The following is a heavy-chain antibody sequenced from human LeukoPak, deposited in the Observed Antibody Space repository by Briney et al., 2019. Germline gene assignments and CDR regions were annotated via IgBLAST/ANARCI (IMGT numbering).Heavy chain of an antibody. D-gene: IGHD1-26*01. J-gene: IGHJ4*02. CDR2: INQDGSEK. CDR1: GFIFSSYS. Sequence: YPGGSLRLSCAASGFIFSSYSMNWVRQAPGKGLEWVAIINQDGSEKYYVDSVKGRLTISRDNAKNSLYLQMNSLRAEDTALYYCVTDPTTPRGFPYWGQGTLVPVSS. CDR3: VTDPTTPRGFPY. V-gene: IGHV3-7*01.